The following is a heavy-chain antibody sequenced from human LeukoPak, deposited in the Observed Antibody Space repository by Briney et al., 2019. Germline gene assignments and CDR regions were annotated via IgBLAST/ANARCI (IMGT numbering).Heavy chain of an antibody. CDR2: IKQDGSER. J-gene: IGHJ6*03. CDR1: GFTFTTYW. Sequence: GGSLRLSCVGSGFTFTTYWMSWVRRAPGKGLEWVANIKQDGSERYYVDSVKGRFTISRDDAKNSLYLQMNSLRAEGTAVYYCARDPGSAFGGVIVKVYYYYMDVWGKGTTVTVSS. V-gene: IGHV3-7*01. D-gene: IGHD3-16*02. CDR3: ARDPGSAFGGVIVKVYYYYMDV.